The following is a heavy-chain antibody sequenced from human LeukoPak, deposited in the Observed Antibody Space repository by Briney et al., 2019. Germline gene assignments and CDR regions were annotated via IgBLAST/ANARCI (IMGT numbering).Heavy chain of an antibody. CDR2: IKKQDGDEK. V-gene: IGHV3-7*01. D-gene: IGHD3-10*01. J-gene: IGHJ6*04. CDR1: GFTFSSYW. CDR3: ASGVHLDV. Sequence: PGGSLRLSCAASGFTFSSYWMSWVRQAPGKGLEWVANIKKQDGDEKNYVDSVKGRFTISRDNAKNSLYLQTSSLRAEDTAVYYCASGVHLDVWGTGTTVTVSS.